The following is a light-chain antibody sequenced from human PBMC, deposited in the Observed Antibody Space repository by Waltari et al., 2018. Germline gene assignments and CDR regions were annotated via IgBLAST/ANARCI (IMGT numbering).Light chain of an antibody. CDR2: AAS. Sequence: DIQMIQSPSSLSASVGDRVTITCRASQSISSYLNWYQQKPGKAPKLLIYAASSLQSGVPSRFSGSGSGTDFTLTISSLQPEDFATYYCQQSYSTLGVTFGPGTKVDIK. CDR3: QQSYSTLGVT. CDR1: QSISSY. J-gene: IGKJ3*01. V-gene: IGKV1-39*01.